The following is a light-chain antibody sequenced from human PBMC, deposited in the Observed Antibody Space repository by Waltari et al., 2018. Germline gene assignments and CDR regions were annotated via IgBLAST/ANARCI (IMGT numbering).Light chain of an antibody. CDR1: QSVSNS. V-gene: IGKV3-11*01. CDR3: LQRTNWPPT. Sequence: EVVMTQSPATLSLSPGDRATLSCRASQSVSNSLSWYQQKPGQAPRLLIYNAITRATGIPARFSGSGSVTDFTLTIGSLEPEDAAVYFCLQRTNWPPTFGGGTTVEIK. J-gene: IGKJ4*01. CDR2: NAI.